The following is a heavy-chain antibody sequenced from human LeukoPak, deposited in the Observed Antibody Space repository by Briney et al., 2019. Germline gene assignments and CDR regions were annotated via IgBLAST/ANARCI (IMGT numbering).Heavy chain of an antibody. D-gene: IGHD2-2*01. CDR2: IIPIFGTA. V-gene: IGHV1-69*13. J-gene: IGHJ5*02. CDR1: GGTFSSYA. CDR3: PRWQILPVARDWCDP. Sequence: SVKVSCKASGGTFSSYAISWVRQAPGQGLEWMGGIIPIFGTANYAQKFQGRVTITADESTSTAYMELSSLRSEDTAVYYYPRWQILPVARDWCDPWGRGTLVTVSS.